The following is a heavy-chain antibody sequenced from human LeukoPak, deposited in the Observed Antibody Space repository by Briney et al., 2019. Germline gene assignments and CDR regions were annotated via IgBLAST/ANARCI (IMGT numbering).Heavy chain of an antibody. D-gene: IGHD3-10*01. CDR3: ARDLWAPIKLLWFGELSWRFDY. Sequence: ASVKVSCKASGYTFTSYGISWVRQAPGQGLEWVGWISDYNGNTNYAQKLQGRVTMTTDTSTSTAYMELRSLRSDDTAVYYCARDLWAPIKLLWFGELSWRFDYWGQGSLVTVSS. J-gene: IGHJ4*02. CDR2: ISDYNGNT. V-gene: IGHV1-18*01. CDR1: GYTFTSYG.